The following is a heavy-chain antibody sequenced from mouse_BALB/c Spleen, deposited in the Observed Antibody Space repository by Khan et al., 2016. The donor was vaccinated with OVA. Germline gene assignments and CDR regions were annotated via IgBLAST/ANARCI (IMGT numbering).Heavy chain of an antibody. CDR2: INHYNGVT. CDR3: ARDYSYYFDC. CDR1: GYSFTGYT. D-gene: IGHD2-12*01. J-gene: IGHJ2*01. V-gene: IGHV1-31*01. Sequence: VQLQQSGPGLVKPGDSMRISCKASGYSFTGYTMNWVKQSHETNIEWSVLINHYNGVTRYNQKIKDKATLIVDKSYSKAYMELLSLTYEDSAVYYCARDYSYYFDCWGQGTTLAVSA.